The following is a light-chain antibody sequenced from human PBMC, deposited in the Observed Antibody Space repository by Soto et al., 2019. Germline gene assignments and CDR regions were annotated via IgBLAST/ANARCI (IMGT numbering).Light chain of an antibody. Sequence: EIVLTQSPGTLSLSPGERATLSCRASQTISNSYSAWYQQKPCQAPRLLIYGASTSATGIPESFSGSGSGSDFTLSISTLQPGDFAVYYCQVYGDSSPTFGQGTKVEI. CDR1: QTISNSY. CDR2: GAS. CDR3: QVYGDSSPT. V-gene: IGKV3-20*01. J-gene: IGKJ1*01.